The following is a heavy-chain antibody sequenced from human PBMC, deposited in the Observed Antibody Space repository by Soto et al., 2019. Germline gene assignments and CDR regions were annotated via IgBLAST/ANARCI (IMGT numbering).Heavy chain of an antibody. CDR2: TSYDGSGK. V-gene: IGHV3-30*19. CDR1: GFTFRSYV. CDR3: ARWGTTGGLDV. Sequence: QVQLVESGGGVVQPGTSLRLSCVGSGFTFRSYVIHWVRQAPGKGLEWVALTSYDGSGKYYGDSLRGRFTISRDNSRNTVDLQMGSLRLEDTALYYCARWGTTGGLDVWGQGTLVSVSS. D-gene: IGHD3-16*01. J-gene: IGHJ1*01.